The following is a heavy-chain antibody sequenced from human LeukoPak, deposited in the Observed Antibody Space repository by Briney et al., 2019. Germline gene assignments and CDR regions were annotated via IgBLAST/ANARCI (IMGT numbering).Heavy chain of an antibody. CDR2: IKQDGSEK. D-gene: IGHD6-13*01. J-gene: IGHJ3*02. CDR3: ASIQVYSNAFDI. CDR1: GFTFSSYW. Sequence: GGSLRLSCAASGFTFSSYWMSWVRQAPGKGLEWVANIKQDGSEKYYVDSVKGRFTISRDNAKNSLYLQMNSLRAGDTAVYYCASIQVYSNAFDIWGQGTMVTVSS. V-gene: IGHV3-7*01.